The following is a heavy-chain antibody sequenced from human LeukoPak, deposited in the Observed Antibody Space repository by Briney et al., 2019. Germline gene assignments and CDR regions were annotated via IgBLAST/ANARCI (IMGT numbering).Heavy chain of an antibody. CDR3: ARDGGDYDSSGYLDY. CDR2: IIPIFGTA. V-gene: IGHV1-69*05. D-gene: IGHD3-22*01. CDR1: GGTFSSYA. Sequence: VASVKVSCKASGGTFSSYAISWVRQAPGQGLEWMGGIIPIFGTANYAQKFQGRVTITTDESTSTAYMELSSLRSGDTAVYYCARDGGDYDSSGYLDYWGQGTLVTVSS. J-gene: IGHJ4*02.